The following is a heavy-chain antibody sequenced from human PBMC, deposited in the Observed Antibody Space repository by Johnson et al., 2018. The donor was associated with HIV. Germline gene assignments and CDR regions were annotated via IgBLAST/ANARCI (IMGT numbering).Heavy chain of an antibody. J-gene: IGHJ3*02. V-gene: IGHV3-30*02. CDR1: GFTFSSYG. CDR2: IRFDGSNK. CDR3: AKEDSSYWNAFDI. D-gene: IGHD6-19*01. Sequence: QVHLVESGGGVVQPGGSLRLSCAASGFTFSSYGMHWVRQAPGKGLEWVAFIRFDGSNKYYADSVKGRFAISRDNSKNTLFLQMKSLRAEDTAVYYCAKEDSSYWNAFDIWGQGTMVTVSS.